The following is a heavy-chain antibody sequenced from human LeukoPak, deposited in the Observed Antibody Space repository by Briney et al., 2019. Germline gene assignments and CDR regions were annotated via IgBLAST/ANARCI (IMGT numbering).Heavy chain of an antibody. CDR2: VYYTGNT. CDR3: ARGAESYYDRHFDY. Sequence: SETLCLTCTVSAGSISTYYWSWIRQPPGKGLEWIGYVYYTGNTAYNPSLKSRVTISVDTSKKQFSLNLRSVTAADTAVYYCARGAESYYDRHFDYWGQGTLVTVSS. CDR1: AGSISTYY. J-gene: IGHJ4*02. D-gene: IGHD1-26*01. V-gene: IGHV4-59*01.